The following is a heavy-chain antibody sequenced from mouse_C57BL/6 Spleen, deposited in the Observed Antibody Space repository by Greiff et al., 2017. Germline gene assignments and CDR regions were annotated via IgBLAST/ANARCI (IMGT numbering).Heavy chain of an antibody. V-gene: IGHV14-3*01. J-gene: IGHJ1*03. CDR3: ATLYYGSSYGYFDV. CDR2: IDPANGNT. CDR1: GFNIKNTY. Sequence: VQLQQSVAELVRPGASVKLSCTASGFNIKNTYMHWVKQRPEQGLEWIGRIDPANGNTKYAPKFQGKATRTADTSSNTAYLQLSSLTSEDTAIYYCATLYYGSSYGYFDVWGTGTTVTASS. D-gene: IGHD1-1*01.